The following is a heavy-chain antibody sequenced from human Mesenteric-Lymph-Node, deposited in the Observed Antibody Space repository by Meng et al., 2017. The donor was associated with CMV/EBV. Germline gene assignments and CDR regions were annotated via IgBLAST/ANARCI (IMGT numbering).Heavy chain of an antibody. J-gene: IGHJ4*02. CDR3: TRDSSNFYYFDQ. CDR1: GFNFSSYS. D-gene: IGHD4-11*01. Sequence: GSGFNFSSYSMQWVRQAPGRGMEYLSGISSKGGVTYYASSVKGRFTISRDNSKNTLFLQMGSLRAEDMAVYYCTRDSSNFYYFDQWGQGTLVTVSS. CDR2: ISSKGGVT. V-gene: IGHV3-64*01.